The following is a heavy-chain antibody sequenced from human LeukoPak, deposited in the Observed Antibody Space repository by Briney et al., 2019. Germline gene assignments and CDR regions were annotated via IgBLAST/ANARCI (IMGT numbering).Heavy chain of an antibody. CDR3: ARDNFGASRGMDV. V-gene: IGHV3-23*01. D-gene: IGHD3-16*01. Sequence: PGGSLRLSCAASGFTFSSYAMSWVRQAPGKGLEWVSAISGSGGSTYYADSVKGRFTISRDNSKNTLYLQMNSLRDEDTAVYYCARDNFGASRGMDVWGQGTTVTVSS. CDR2: ISGSGGST. J-gene: IGHJ6*02. CDR1: GFTFSSYA.